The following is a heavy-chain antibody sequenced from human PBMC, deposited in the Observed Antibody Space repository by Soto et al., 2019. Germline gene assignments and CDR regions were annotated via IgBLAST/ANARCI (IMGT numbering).Heavy chain of an antibody. CDR1: GFTFSSYG. CDR3: AKSHWRSGSSFDC. J-gene: IGHJ4*02. Sequence: QVQLVESGGGVVQPGRSLRLSCAASGFTFSSYGMHWVRQAPGKGLEWVAVISYDGSNKYYADSVKGRFTIYRDNSKNKLYVPMNSVSAENTAVYYCAKSHWRSGSSFDCWGQGTLVTVSS. V-gene: IGHV3-30*18. D-gene: IGHD2-15*01. CDR2: ISYDGSNK.